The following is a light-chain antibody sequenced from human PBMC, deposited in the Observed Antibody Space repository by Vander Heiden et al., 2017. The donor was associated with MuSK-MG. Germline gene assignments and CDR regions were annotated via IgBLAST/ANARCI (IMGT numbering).Light chain of an antibody. J-gene: IGKJ2*01. V-gene: IGKV2-28*01. CDR2: LGS. Sequence: DIVMTQSPLSLPVTPGEPASISCRSSQRLLHSNGYKYLDWYLQKPGQSPQLLIYLGSNRASGVPDRFSGSGSGTDFTLKINRVEADDVGVYYCMQTLQTPYTFGQGTKLEI. CDR1: QRLLHSNGYKY. CDR3: MQTLQTPYT.